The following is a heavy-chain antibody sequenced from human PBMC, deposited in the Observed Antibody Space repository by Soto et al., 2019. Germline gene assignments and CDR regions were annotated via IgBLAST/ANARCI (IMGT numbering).Heavy chain of an antibody. J-gene: IGHJ4*02. D-gene: IGHD3-16*02. CDR3: ARDPGGYIWGSYRHFDY. Sequence: GGSLRLSCAASGFTFSSYSMNWVRQAPGKGLEWVSYISSSSSTIYYADSVKGRFTISRDNAKNSLYLQMNSLRAEDTAVYYCARDPGGYIWGSYRHFDYWGQGTLVTVSS. V-gene: IGHV3-48*01. CDR2: ISSSSSTI. CDR1: GFTFSSYS.